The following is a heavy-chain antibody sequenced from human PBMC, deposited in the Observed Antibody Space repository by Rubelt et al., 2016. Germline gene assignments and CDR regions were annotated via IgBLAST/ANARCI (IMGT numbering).Heavy chain of an antibody. D-gene: IGHD1-26*01. CDR3: ARDSSGSYHRSAFDI. V-gene: IGHV1-2*02. J-gene: IGHJ3*02. CDR1: GYTFTSYY. Sequence: QVQLVQSGAEVKKPGASVKVSCKASGYTFTSYYMHWVRQAPGQGLEWMGWINPNSGGTNFAQKFQGRVTMTRDTSISTAYMELSRLRSDDTAVYYCARDSSGSYHRSAFDIWGQGTMVTVSS. CDR2: INPNSGGT.